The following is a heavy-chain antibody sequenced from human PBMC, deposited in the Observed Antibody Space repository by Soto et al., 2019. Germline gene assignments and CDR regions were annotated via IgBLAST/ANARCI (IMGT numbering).Heavy chain of an antibody. D-gene: IGHD3-3*01. Sequence: ASVKVSCKASGYTFKDYFLHWVRQAPGQGLEWMGWINSNSGGTNYAQKFQGWVTMTRDTSISTAYMELSRLRSDDTAVYYCARGVRITIFGVVNNWFDPWGQGTLVTVSS. CDR3: ARGVRITIFGVVNNWFDP. CDR1: GYTFKDYF. CDR2: INSNSGGT. J-gene: IGHJ5*02. V-gene: IGHV1-2*04.